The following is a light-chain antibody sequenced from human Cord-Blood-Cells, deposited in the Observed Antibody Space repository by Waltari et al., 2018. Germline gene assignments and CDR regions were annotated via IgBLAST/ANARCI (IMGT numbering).Light chain of an antibody. CDR2: AAS. CDR3: QQRSNWPPWT. Sequence: EIVLTQSPATLSLSQGESATLSCRASQSVSSYLAWYQQKPGHAPRLLLYAASNMAPGIPARFSGSGSGTDFTLTISSLEPEDFAVYYCQQRSNWPPWTFGQGTKVEIK. J-gene: IGKJ1*01. CDR1: QSVSSY. V-gene: IGKV3-11*01.